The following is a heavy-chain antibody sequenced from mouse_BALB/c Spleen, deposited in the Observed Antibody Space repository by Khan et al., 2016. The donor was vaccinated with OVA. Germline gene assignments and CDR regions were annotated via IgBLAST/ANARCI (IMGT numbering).Heavy chain of an antibody. CDR2: INTYTGEP. D-gene: IGHD2-14*01. Sequence: QIQLVQSGPEVKKPGETVKISCKASGYTFTNFGMNWVRQAPGKGLKWMGWINTYTGEPTYNHDFKGRFVFSLETSASTAYLQINNLKNEDTATYFGGRVRYSGTIDSWGQGTSVTVSS. CDR1: GYTFTNFG. V-gene: IGHV9-3-1*01. J-gene: IGHJ4*01. CDR3: GRVRYSGTIDS.